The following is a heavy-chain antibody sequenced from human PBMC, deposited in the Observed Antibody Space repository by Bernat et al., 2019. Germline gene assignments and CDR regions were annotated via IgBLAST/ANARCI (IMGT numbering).Heavy chain of an antibody. CDR3: ARDPDVYGDSLTWFDT. CDR1: GYTFTGYY. CDR2: INPNSGGT. J-gene: IGHJ5*02. D-gene: IGHD4-17*01. V-gene: IGHV1-2*04. Sequence: QVQLVQSGAEVKKPGASVKVSCKASGYTFTGYYMHWVRQAPGQGLEWMGWINPNSGGTNYAQKFQGWVTMTRDTSISTAYMEVSRLRSDDTAVYFCARDPDVYGDSLTWFDTWGQGTLVAVSS.